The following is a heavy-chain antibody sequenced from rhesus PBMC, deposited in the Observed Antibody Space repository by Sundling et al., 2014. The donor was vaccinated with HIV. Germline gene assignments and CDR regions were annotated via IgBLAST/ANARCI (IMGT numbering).Heavy chain of an antibody. Sequence: QVKLQQWGEGLVKPSETLSLTCAVYGGSISGYYYWNWIRQPPGKGLEWIGYIFGNSAGTNYNPSLKNRVTISKDTSKNQFSLKLDSVTAADTAVYYCARRGYGNSPLDYWGQGVLVTVSS. D-gene: IGHD4-35*01. V-gene: IGHV4-73*01. CDR1: GGSISGYYY. J-gene: IGHJ4*01. CDR3: ARRGYGNSPLDY. CDR2: IFGNSAGT.